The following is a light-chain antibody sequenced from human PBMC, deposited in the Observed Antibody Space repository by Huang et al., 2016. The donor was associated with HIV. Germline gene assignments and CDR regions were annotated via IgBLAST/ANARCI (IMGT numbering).Light chain of an antibody. Sequence: ERVMTQSPVTLSVSPGERATFPGRASQSISSKLAWYQQKPGQAPRLLIYGASTRATGIPARFSGSGSGTEFTLTISSLQSEDFAVYYCQQYNNWPFTFGPGTRVDIK. V-gene: IGKV3-15*01. CDR3: QQYNNWPFT. CDR2: GAS. CDR1: QSISSK. J-gene: IGKJ3*01.